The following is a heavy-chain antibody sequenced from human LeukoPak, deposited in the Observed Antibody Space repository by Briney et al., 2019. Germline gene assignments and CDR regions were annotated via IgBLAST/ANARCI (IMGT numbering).Heavy chain of an antibody. Sequence: SETLSQTCTVSGGSISNYYRSCIQQPPGKGLDWIGYIYYSGSTHYNPSLKSRVTISVDTSKNQLSLKLSSVTAADTAVYYCARYGGNFDYWGQGTLVTVSS. CDR1: GGSISNYY. V-gene: IGHV4-59*01. J-gene: IGHJ4*02. CDR3: ARYGGNFDY. D-gene: IGHD4-23*01. CDR2: IYYSGST.